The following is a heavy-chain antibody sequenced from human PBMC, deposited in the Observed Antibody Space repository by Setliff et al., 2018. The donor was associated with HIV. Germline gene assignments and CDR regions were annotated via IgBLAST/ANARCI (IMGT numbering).Heavy chain of an antibody. D-gene: IGHD2-15*01. CDR1: GGSISSGSYY. CDR3: ARFPLLHKNAFDI. Sequence: LSLTCTVSGGSISSGSYYWSWMRQPPGKGLEWIGHIYYSGSTNYNPSLKSRVTISVDTSRNQFSLNLSSVTAADTAVYYCARFPLLHKNAFDIWGQGTRVTVS. V-gene: IGHV4-61*01. J-gene: IGHJ3*02. CDR2: IYYSGST.